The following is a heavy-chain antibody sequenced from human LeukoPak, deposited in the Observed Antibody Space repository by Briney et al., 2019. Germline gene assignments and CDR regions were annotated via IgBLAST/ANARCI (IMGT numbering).Heavy chain of an antibody. CDR1: GFGFSSYS. CDR3: AKDKGWGYSAYDCYGMDV. Sequence: HPGGSLRLSCAASGFGFSSYSMHWVRQAPGKGLEWVALISYDGINKYNADSVKGRFTISRDNSKNTLYLQMNSLRAEDTAVYYCAKDKGWGYSAYDCYGMDVWGQGTTVTVS. J-gene: IGHJ6*02. CDR2: ISYDGINK. D-gene: IGHD1-26*01. V-gene: IGHV3-30-3*01.